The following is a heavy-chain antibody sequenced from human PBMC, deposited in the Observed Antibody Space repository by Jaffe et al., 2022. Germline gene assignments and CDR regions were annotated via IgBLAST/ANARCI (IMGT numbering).Heavy chain of an antibody. CDR2: INHSGST. CDR3: RTTHYYRYYYYMDV. Sequence: QVQLQQWGAGLLKPSETLSLTCAVYGGSFSGYYWSWIRQPPGKGLEWIGEINHSGSTNYNPSLKSRVTISVDTSKNQFSLKLSSVTAADTAVYYCRTTHYYRYYYYMDVWGKGTTVTVSS. V-gene: IGHV4-34*01. J-gene: IGHJ6*03. D-gene: IGHD3-10*01. CDR1: GGSFSGYY.